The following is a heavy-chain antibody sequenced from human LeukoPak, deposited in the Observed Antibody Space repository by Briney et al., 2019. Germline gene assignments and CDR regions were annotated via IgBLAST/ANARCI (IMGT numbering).Heavy chain of an antibody. Sequence: GRSLRLSCAASGFTFSSYAMHWVRQAPGKGLEXXXXISYDGSNKYYADSVKGRFTISRDNSKNTLYLQMNSLRAEDTAVYYCARDRRIAAAGTALDYWGQGTLVTVSS. D-gene: IGHD6-13*01. V-gene: IGHV3-30-3*01. CDR1: GFTFSSYA. CDR3: ARDRRIAAAGTALDY. CDR2: ISYDGSNK. J-gene: IGHJ4*02.